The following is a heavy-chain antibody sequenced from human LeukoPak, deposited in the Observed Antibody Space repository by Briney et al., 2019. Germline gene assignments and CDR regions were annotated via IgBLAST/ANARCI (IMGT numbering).Heavy chain of an antibody. V-gene: IGHV4-39*01. J-gene: IGHJ4*02. Sequence: SETVSLTCTVSGGSISSSRYYWAWIRQSPGKGLEWIGSTYYSANTYYNPSLRSRVSISVDRSKNQFSLKLSSVTAADTAVYYCARQSGLDILTGYPTFDYWGQGTLVTVSS. CDR1: GGSISSSRYY. CDR2: TYYSANT. D-gene: IGHD3-9*01. CDR3: ARQSGLDILTGYPTFDY.